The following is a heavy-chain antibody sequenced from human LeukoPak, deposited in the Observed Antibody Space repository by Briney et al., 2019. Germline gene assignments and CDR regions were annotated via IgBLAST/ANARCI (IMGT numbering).Heavy chain of an antibody. V-gene: IGHV7-4-1*01. CDR2: INTNTGTP. D-gene: IGHD1-26*01. CDR3: AKTHGIVGATSDY. Sequence: ASVKVSCKASGYTFTNYAMNWVRLAPGQGLEWMGWINTNTGTPTYIQGFTGRFVFSLDTSVSTAYLQIGSLKAEDTAVYYCAKTHGIVGATSDYWGQGTLVTVSS. CDR1: GYTFTNYA. J-gene: IGHJ4*02.